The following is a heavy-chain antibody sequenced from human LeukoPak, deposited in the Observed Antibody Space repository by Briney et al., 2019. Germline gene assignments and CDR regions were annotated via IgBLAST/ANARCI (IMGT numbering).Heavy chain of an antibody. D-gene: IGHD2-21*01. CDR3: ARVITAGDWRGFDY. CDR1: GYRFTSSW. CDR2: IYPGDSDT. J-gene: IGHJ4*02. Sequence: AGESLKISCKGSGYRFTSSWIGWVRQMPGKGLEWMGIIYPGDSDTRYSPSFQGQVTISADRSISTAYLQWNSLKASDTAVYYCARVITAGDWRGFDYWGQGTLVTVSS. V-gene: IGHV5-51*01.